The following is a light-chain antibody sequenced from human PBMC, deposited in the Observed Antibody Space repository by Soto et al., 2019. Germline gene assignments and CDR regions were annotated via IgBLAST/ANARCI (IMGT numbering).Light chain of an antibody. CDR1: QSVSSN. V-gene: IGKV3-15*01. Sequence: EIVMTQSPSTLFVSLGERATLSCRASQSVSSNLAWYQQKPGQAPRLLIYGASTRATAVPTRFGGSGSGTEFTPTISSLQSEDFAVYYCQHYNNWPLTFGGGTKVDIK. CDR2: GAS. J-gene: IGKJ4*01. CDR3: QHYNNWPLT.